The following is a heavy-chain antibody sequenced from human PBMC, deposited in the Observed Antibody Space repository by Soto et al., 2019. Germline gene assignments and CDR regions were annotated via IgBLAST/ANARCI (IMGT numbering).Heavy chain of an antibody. Sequence: EVQLVESGGGLVQPGGSLRLSCAASGFTFSSYEMNWVRQAPGKGLEWVSYISSSGSTIYYADSVKGRFTISRDNAKNSLYLQMNSLRAEDTAVYYCAREGFYCSSTSCWVDYWGQGTLVTVSS. CDR1: GFTFSSYE. D-gene: IGHD2-2*01. J-gene: IGHJ4*02. V-gene: IGHV3-48*03. CDR2: ISSSGSTI. CDR3: AREGFYCSSTSCWVDY.